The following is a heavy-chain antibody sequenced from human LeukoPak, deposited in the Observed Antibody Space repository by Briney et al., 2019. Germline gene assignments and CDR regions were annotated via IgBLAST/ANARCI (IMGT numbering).Heavy chain of an antibody. CDR2: ISGSGGSP. J-gene: IGHJ4*02. CDR1: GFTFSSYA. D-gene: IGHD1-26*01. V-gene: IGHV3-23*01. CDR3: AKNSGSYLDY. Sequence: GGSLRLSCAASGFTFSSYAMSWVRRARGKWLEWVSAISGSGGSPYSAAPVKGRFTISRDHSTITLYLQMTGLTAEDTAVYYCAKNSGSYLDYWGQGTLVTVSS.